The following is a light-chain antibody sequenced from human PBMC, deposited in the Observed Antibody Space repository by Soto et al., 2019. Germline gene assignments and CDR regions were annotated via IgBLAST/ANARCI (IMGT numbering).Light chain of an antibody. V-gene: IGLV1-51*02. CDR1: RSTIGNNH. CDR2: GSD. J-gene: IGLJ3*02. Sequence: QSVLTQPPSVSAAPGQKVTISCSGGRSTIGNNHVSWYRQLPGTAPKLLIYGSDQRPSGIPDRFSGSRSGTSATLGIAGLQTGDEADYYCGTWDSSVSAAVFGGGTKVTVL. CDR3: GTWDSSVSAAV.